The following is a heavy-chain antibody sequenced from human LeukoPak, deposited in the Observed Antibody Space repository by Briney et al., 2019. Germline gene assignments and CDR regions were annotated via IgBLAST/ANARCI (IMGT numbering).Heavy chain of an antibody. Sequence: GGSLRLSCAASGFTFSSYWMSWVRQAPGKGLEWVANIKQDGSEKYYVDSVKGRFTISRDNAKNSLYLQMNSLRAEDTAVYYCTSNYCSGGSCYLYWGQGTLVTVSS. J-gene: IGHJ4*02. CDR1: GFTFSSYW. V-gene: IGHV3-7*03. D-gene: IGHD2-15*01. CDR3: TSNYCSGGSCYLY. CDR2: IKQDGSEK.